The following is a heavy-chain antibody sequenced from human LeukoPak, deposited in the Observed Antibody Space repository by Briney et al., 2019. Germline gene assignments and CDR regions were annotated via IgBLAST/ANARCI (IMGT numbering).Heavy chain of an antibody. CDR1: GFTFSSYE. J-gene: IGHJ4*02. CDR3: AKGFGSSSWSPFDY. V-gene: IGHV3-48*03. CDR2: ISSSGSTI. D-gene: IGHD6-13*01. Sequence: GGSLRLSCAASGFTFSSYEMNWVRQAPGKGLEWVSYISSSGSTIYYADSVKGRFTISRDNAKNSLYLQMNSLRAEDTAVYYCAKGFGSSSWSPFDYWGQGTLVTVSS.